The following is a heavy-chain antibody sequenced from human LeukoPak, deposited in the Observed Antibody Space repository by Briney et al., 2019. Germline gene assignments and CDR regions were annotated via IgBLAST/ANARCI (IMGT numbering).Heavy chain of an antibody. D-gene: IGHD4-17*01. J-gene: IGHJ6*02. CDR2: ITGSGKST. CDR1: GFAFTNYA. CDR3: AKGQKDYGDYVFLYYYYGMDV. Sequence: GGSLRLSCAASGFAFTNYAMNWVRQAPGKGLEWVSGITGSGKSTYYADSVKGRFTVSRDNSKKTLYLQMNSLRAEDTAVYYCAKGQKDYGDYVFLYYYYGMDVWGQGTTVTVSS. V-gene: IGHV3-23*01.